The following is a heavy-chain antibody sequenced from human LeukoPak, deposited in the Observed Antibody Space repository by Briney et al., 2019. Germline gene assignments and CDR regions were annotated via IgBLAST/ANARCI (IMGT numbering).Heavy chain of an antibody. CDR1: GGSISSYY. Sequence: SETLSLTCTVSGGSISSYYWSWIRQPPGKGLEWIGYIYYSGSTNYNPSLKSRVTISVDTSKNQFSLKLSSVTAADTAVCYCARGDYSNTWFDPWGQGTLVTVSS. D-gene: IGHD4-11*01. J-gene: IGHJ5*02. CDR3: ARGDYSNTWFDP. V-gene: IGHV4-59*12. CDR2: IYYSGST.